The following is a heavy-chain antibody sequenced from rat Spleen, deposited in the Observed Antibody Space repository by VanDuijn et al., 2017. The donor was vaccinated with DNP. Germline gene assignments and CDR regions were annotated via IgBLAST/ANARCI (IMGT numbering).Heavy chain of an antibody. Sequence: EVQLVESGGGLVQPGRSLKLSCAASGFTFSDYYMAWVRQAPTKGLEWVASINTDGGSTFYPDSVKGRFTISRDNAKRTLYLQMNSLRSEDMATYYCVRWNSGHFDYWGQGVMVTVSS. CDR1: GFTFSDYY. CDR2: INTDGGST. J-gene: IGHJ2*01. V-gene: IGHV5-25*01. CDR3: VRWNSGHFDY. D-gene: IGHD4-3*01.